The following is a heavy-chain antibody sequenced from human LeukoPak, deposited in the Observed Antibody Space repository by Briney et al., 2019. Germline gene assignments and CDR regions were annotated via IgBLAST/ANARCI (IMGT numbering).Heavy chain of an antibody. CDR3: ARDYGGSSPFDY. CDR1: GFSFDDYG. V-gene: IGHV3-20*04. CDR2: INWNGGST. Sequence: GGSLRLSCAASGFSFDDYGMSWVRQAPGKGLEWVSGINWNGGSTGYADSVKGRFTISRDNAKNSLYLQMNSLRAEDTAVYYCARDYGGSSPFDYWGQGTLVTVSS. D-gene: IGHD4-23*01. J-gene: IGHJ4*02.